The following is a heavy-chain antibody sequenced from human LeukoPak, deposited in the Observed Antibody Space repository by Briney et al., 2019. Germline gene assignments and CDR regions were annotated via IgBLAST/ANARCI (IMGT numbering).Heavy chain of an antibody. CDR2: IDWDDDK. CDR3: ARRTSSSFYFDY. CDR1: GFSLSTSGMR. V-gene: IGHV2-70*04. D-gene: IGHD6-6*01. Sequence: ESGPALVEPTQTLTLTCTFSGFSLSTSGMRVSWIRQPPGKALEWLARIDWDDDKFYSTSLKTRLTISKDTSKNQVVLTMTNMDPVDTAIYYCARRTSSSFYFDYWGQGTRVTVSS. J-gene: IGHJ4*02.